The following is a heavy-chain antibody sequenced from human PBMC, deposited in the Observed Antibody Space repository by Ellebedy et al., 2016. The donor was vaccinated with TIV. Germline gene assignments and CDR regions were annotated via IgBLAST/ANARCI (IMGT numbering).Heavy chain of an antibody. CDR2: IHHSGIT. J-gene: IGHJ3*02. D-gene: IGHD2-21*01. V-gene: IGHV4-34*01. CDR1: GGSFSGDY. Sequence: SETLSLTCAVYGGSFSGDYWSWIRQPPGKGLEWLAEIHHSGITDYSPSLNRRVSISVDTSRNQFSLNLTSVTAADTGLYFCARGHMYCRGDNCRHPLSTAFDIWGQGTMVTVSS. CDR3: ARGHMYCRGDNCRHPLSTAFDI.